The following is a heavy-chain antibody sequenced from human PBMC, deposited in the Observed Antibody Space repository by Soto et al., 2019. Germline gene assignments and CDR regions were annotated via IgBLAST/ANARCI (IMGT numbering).Heavy chain of an antibody. D-gene: IGHD5-12*01. V-gene: IGHV4-39*02. CDR1: VGSISYNSYY. J-gene: IGHJ5*02. CDR3: ARLVLVAPGANA. CDR2: IFYTGTT. Sequence: ETLSLTCSVSVGSISYNSYYCGWIRQPPGKGLEWVGGIFYTGTTYYSPSLKDRVTITVDTSKNSFSLNLTSVTAADTAVYFCARLVLVAPGANAWGQVPLVTFSS.